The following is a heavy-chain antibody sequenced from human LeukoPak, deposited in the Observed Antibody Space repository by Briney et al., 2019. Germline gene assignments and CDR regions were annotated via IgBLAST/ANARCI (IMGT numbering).Heavy chain of an antibody. V-gene: IGHV3-64*01. CDR3: ARDATFDY. CDR1: GFTFSSYA. CDR2: ISSNGGST. Sequence: GGSLRLSCAASGFTFSSYAMHWVRQAPGKGLEYVSAISSNGGSTYYAHSVKGRFTISRDNSKNTLYLQMGSLRAEDMAMYYCARDATFDYWGQGTLVTVSS. J-gene: IGHJ4*02.